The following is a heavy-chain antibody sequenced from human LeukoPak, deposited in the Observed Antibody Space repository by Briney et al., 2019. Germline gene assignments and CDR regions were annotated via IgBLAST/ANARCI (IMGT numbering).Heavy chain of an antibody. Sequence: ASVKVSCKASGYSFTGYYVHWVRQAPGQGLAWMGWINPYSGDTTYAQKFQGRLTLTRDTSISTAYMEVSRLKSDDTAVYYCARTNGGYEYNWGQGTRVIVSS. CDR3: ARTNGGYEYN. J-gene: IGHJ4*02. CDR2: INPYSGDT. D-gene: IGHD5-12*01. V-gene: IGHV1-2*02. CDR1: GYSFTGYY.